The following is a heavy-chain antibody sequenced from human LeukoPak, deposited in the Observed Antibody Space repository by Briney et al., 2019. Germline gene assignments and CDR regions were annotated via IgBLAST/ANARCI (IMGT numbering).Heavy chain of an antibody. V-gene: IGHV1-2*02. CDR3: ARDHGIVGAPGPRGAFDI. D-gene: IGHD1-26*01. CDR2: INPNSGGT. Sequence: GASVKVSCKASGYTFTGYYMHWVRQAPGQGLEWMGWINPNSGGTNYAQKFQGRVTMTRDTSISTAYMELSRLRSDDTAVYYCARDHGIVGAPGPRGAFDIWGQGTMVTVSS. J-gene: IGHJ3*02. CDR1: GYTFTGYY.